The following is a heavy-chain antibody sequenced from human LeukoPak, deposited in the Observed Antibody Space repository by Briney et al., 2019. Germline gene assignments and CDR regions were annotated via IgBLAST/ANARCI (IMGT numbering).Heavy chain of an antibody. CDR2: INQDGSEK. D-gene: IGHD5-18*01. Sequence: GGSLRLSCAASGFTFSNYWMSWVRQAPGKGLEWVAHINQDGSEKYYVDSVKGRFTISRDNAKNSLYLQMNSLRAEDTAVYYCARDYSGYSYGIDYWGQGTLVTVSS. J-gene: IGHJ4*02. CDR1: GFTFSNYW. CDR3: ARDYSGYSYGIDY. V-gene: IGHV3-7*01.